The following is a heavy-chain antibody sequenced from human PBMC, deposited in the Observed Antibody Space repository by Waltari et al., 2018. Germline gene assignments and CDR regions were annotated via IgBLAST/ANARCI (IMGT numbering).Heavy chain of an antibody. Sequence: QVNLLESGGGVVQPGGSLRLSCATSGFTFCTFGTHWFRQAPGKGCEWVALIWFDGSDKFYADSVGGRFTISRDNSARTLYLDMDSLRLDDTAMYYCAKDAFGNTYLDFWGQGTLVTVSS. V-gene: IGHV3-30*02. CDR2: IWFDGSDK. CDR1: GFTFCTFG. J-gene: IGHJ4*02. CDR3: AKDAFGNTYLDF. D-gene: IGHD2-2*02.